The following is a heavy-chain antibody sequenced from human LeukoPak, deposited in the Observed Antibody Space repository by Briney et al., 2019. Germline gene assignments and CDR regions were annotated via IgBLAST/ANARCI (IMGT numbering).Heavy chain of an antibody. D-gene: IGHD2-2*01. Sequence: GASVKVSCKASGYTFTGYYMHWVRQAPGQGLEWMGWINPNSGGTNYAQKFQGRVTMTRDTSISTAYMELSRLRSDDTAVYYCAREDIVVVPASLWFDPWGQGTLVTVSS. CDR2: INPNSGGT. CDR1: GYTFTGYY. J-gene: IGHJ5*02. V-gene: IGHV1-2*02. CDR3: AREDIVVVPASLWFDP.